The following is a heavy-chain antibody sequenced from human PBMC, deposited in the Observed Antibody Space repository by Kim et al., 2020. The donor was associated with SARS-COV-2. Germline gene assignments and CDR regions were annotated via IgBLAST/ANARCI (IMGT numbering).Heavy chain of an antibody. V-gene: IGHV5-51*01. CDR3: ATRQGDAFDI. J-gene: IGHJ3*02. Sequence: VESLKISCKGSGYNFLTYWIAWVRQMPGKGLEWMGIIYPYDSDTIYSPSFQGRVTISVDKSMSAAYLQWSSLKASDTAMYFCATRQGDAFDIWGLGTSVT. CDR1: GYNFLTYW. CDR2: IYPYDSDT.